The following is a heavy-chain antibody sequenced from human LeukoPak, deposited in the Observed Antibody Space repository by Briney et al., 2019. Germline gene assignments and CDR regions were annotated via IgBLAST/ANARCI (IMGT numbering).Heavy chain of an antibody. V-gene: IGHV3-33*01. Sequence: GRSLRLSCAASGFTFSSYGMHWVRQAPGKGLEWVAVIWYDGSIKYYADSVKGRFTISRDNSKNTLYLQMNSLRAEDTALYYCASAAGPFDNWGQGTLVTVSS. CDR2: IWYDGSIK. CDR3: ASAAGPFDN. CDR1: GFTFSSYG. D-gene: IGHD6-19*01. J-gene: IGHJ4*02.